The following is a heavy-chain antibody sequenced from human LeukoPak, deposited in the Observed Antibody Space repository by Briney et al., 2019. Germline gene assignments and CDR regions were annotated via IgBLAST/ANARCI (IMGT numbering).Heavy chain of an antibody. J-gene: IGHJ4*02. Sequence: GGSLRLSWAASGFTFTSYSMNWVRQAPGKGLEWVSTISGGGGSTYYADSVKGRFTISRDNSKNTLYLQMNSLRAEDTGIYYCAKTKVPSYYGSGSYVDYWGQGTLVTVSS. V-gene: IGHV3-23*01. CDR2: ISGGGGST. CDR1: GFTFTSYS. D-gene: IGHD3-10*01. CDR3: AKTKVPSYYGSGSYVDY.